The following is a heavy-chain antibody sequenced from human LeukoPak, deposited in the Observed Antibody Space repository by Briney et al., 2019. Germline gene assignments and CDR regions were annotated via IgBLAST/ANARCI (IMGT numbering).Heavy chain of an antibody. J-gene: IGHJ4*02. V-gene: IGHV3-23*01. D-gene: IGHD4-17*01. CDR3: AKDRTTVTTLIDY. CDR1: RFTFSSYA. Sequence: PGGSLRLSCAASRFTFSSYAMSWVRQAPGKGLDWVSAISGSGGSTYYADSVKGRFTISRDNSKNTLYLQMNSLRAEDTAVYYCAKDRTTVTTLIDYWGQGTLVTVSS. CDR2: ISGSGGST.